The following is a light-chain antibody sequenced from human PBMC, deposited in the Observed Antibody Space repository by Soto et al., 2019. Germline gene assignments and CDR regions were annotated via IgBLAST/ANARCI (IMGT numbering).Light chain of an antibody. CDR3: ATWDDSRNKV. CDR2: NND. Sequence: QSVLTQPPSASGTPGQRVTSSCSGSSSNIGSNTVNWYQQLPGTAPKLLIYNNDQRPSGVPDRFSGSKSGTSASLAISGLQSEDEADYYCATWDDSRNKVFGTGTKVTVL. V-gene: IGLV1-44*01. CDR1: SSNIGSNT. J-gene: IGLJ1*01.